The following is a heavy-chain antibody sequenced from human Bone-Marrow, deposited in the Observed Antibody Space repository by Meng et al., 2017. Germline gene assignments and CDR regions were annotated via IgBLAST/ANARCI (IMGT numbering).Heavy chain of an antibody. Sequence: QVQVVKSWAEVKKPGASVKVSCKASGYTFTSYDINWVRQATGQGLEWMGWMNPNSGNTGYAQKFQGRVTMTRNTSISTAYMELSSLRSEDTAVYYCARGVDYGVNFDYWGQGTLVTVSS. CDR1: GYTFTSYD. J-gene: IGHJ4*02. V-gene: IGHV1-8*01. CDR3: ARGVDYGVNFDY. D-gene: IGHD4-17*01. CDR2: MNPNSGNT.